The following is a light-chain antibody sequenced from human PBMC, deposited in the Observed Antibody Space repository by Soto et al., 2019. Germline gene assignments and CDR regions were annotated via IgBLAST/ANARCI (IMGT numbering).Light chain of an antibody. Sequence: QSALTQPASVSGSPGQSITISCTGISSDVGSYNLVSWYQQHPGKAPKLMIYEGSKRPSGVSNRFPGSKSGNTASLTISGLQAEDEADYYCCSYAGSSTFDVVFGGGTKVTVL. CDR2: EGS. V-gene: IGLV2-23*03. CDR1: SSDVGSYNL. J-gene: IGLJ2*01. CDR3: CSYAGSSTFDVV.